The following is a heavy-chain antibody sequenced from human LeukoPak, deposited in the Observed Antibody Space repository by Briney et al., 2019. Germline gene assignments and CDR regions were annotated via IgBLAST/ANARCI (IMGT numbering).Heavy chain of an antibody. Sequence: GGSLRLSCVASGLSVSSNYMSWVRQAPGKGLEWVSVIYRDGSSYYAESVKGRFTISRDNAKNSLYLQMNSLRAEDTALYYCARDLVAAADNWFDPWGQGTLVTVSS. CDR1: GLSVSSNY. J-gene: IGHJ5*02. D-gene: IGHD2-15*01. CDR3: ARDLVAAADNWFDP. V-gene: IGHV3-66*01. CDR2: IYRDGSS.